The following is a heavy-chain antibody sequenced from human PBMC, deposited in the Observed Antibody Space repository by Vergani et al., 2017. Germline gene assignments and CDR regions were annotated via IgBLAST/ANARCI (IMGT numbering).Heavy chain of an antibody. D-gene: IGHD3-22*01. CDR3: ARLSYDTTPYLQGGYDC. J-gene: IGHJ4*02. V-gene: IGHV1-46*01. Sequence: QVLLVQSGAEVKKPGASVRVSCKTSGYTFTNYYIHWVRQAPGQGLEWMGIINPSGGSTTYAQQFQGRLTMTRDTSTSTVYMDLSNLRSEDTAVYYCARLSYDTTPYLQGGYDCWGQGTLVSVSS. CDR1: GYTFTNYY. CDR2: INPSGGST.